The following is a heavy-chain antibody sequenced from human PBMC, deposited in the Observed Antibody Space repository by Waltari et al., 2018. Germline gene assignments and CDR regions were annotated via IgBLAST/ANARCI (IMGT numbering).Heavy chain of an antibody. CDR1: GFTFSSYG. CDR3: AKGRRNELQGLSYFDS. Sequence: QVHLVESGGGGVQPGKSLRLSCVVSGFTFSSYGLHWVRQAPGKGLEWVAIISYDGSNKYYGDSVKGRFTISRDNSNNTLYLRMNSLRPEDTAVYYCAKGRRNELQGLSYFDSWGQGTLVTVSS. V-gene: IGHV3-30*18. D-gene: IGHD1-7*01. J-gene: IGHJ4*02. CDR2: ISYDGSNK.